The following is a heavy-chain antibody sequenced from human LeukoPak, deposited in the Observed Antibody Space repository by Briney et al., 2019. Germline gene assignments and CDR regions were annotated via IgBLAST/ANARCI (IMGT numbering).Heavy chain of an antibody. D-gene: IGHD3-22*01. Sequence: SETLSLTCAVYGGSFSGYYWSWIRQPPGKGLEWIGEINHSGSTNYNPSLKSRVTISVDTSKNQFSLKLSSVTAADTAVYYCARVRYYDSSGYSRYFDYWGQGTLVTVSS. J-gene: IGHJ4*02. CDR2: INHSGST. CDR1: GGSFSGYY. CDR3: ARVRYYDSSGYSRYFDY. V-gene: IGHV4-34*01.